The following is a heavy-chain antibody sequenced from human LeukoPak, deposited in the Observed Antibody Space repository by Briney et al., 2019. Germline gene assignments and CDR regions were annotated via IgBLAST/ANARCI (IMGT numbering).Heavy chain of an antibody. Sequence: SETLSLTCTVSGGSISSSSYYWGWIRQPPGKGLEWIGSIYYSGSTYYNPSLKSRVTISVDTPKNQFSLKLSSVTAADTAVYYCARDPSNDYGAKRANFDYWGQGTLVTVSS. V-gene: IGHV4-39*07. CDR1: GGSISSSSYY. J-gene: IGHJ4*02. CDR3: ARDPSNDYGAKRANFDY. CDR2: IYYSGST. D-gene: IGHD4-17*01.